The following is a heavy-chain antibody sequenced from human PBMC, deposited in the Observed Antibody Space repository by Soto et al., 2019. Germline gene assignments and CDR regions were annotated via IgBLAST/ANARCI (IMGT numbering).Heavy chain of an antibody. D-gene: IGHD1-26*01. CDR1: ESTVSRDW. J-gene: IGHJ4*02. CDR3: SGGVGDAF. V-gene: IGHV3-7*04. Sequence: EVHLVESGGGLVQTGGSLRLSCAIFESTVSRDWMNWVRQAPGKGLEWVAHINQDGSEKYYVDSVKGRFTISRDNAKKSLYLQMNSLRPEDPAMYYGSGGVGDAFWGQGTLVTVSS. CDR2: INQDGSEK.